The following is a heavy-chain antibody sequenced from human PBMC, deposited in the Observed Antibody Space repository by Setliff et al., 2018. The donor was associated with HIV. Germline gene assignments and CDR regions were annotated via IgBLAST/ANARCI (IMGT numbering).Heavy chain of an antibody. CDR3: ARGGYYSGSGMNYHYYGLDV. Sequence: ASVKVSCKTSGYTFINYGITWVRQAPGQVLEWMGWISPYNDYTNYEQSLQGRVRMTTDTSTRTAYMDLRSLRSNDTAVYYCARGGYYSGSGMNYHYYGLDVWGQGTTVTVSS. D-gene: IGHD3-10*01. CDR1: GYTFINYG. V-gene: IGHV1-18*04. CDR2: ISPYNDYT. J-gene: IGHJ6*02.